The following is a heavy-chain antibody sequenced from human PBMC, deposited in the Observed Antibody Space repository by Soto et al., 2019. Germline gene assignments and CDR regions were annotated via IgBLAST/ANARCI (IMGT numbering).Heavy chain of an antibody. Sequence: ESLKISCKGSGYSFTSYWISWVRQMPGKGLEWMGRIDPSDSYTNYSPSFQGHVTISADKSISTAYLQWSSLKASDTAMYYCAGTHCDIVNVPSWFDPWGQGTLVTVSS. V-gene: IGHV5-10-1*01. CDR1: GYSFTSYW. CDR3: AGTHCDIVNVPSWFDP. CDR2: IDPSDSYT. D-gene: IGHD3-9*01. J-gene: IGHJ5*02.